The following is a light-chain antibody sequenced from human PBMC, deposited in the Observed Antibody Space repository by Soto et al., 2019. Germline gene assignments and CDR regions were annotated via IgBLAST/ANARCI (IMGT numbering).Light chain of an antibody. CDR2: GTS. V-gene: IGKV1D-12*01. CDR1: QNIDRW. Sequence: IQMTQSPSSMSASVGDRVTITCRASQNIDRWLDWYQHKPGQVPKLLIWGTSTVENGGPSRFSGSGSGTDCTPSINSLPPEDSATYYCHQAHTFPHTFGHGTKVDIK. J-gene: IGKJ3*01. CDR3: HQAHTFPHT.